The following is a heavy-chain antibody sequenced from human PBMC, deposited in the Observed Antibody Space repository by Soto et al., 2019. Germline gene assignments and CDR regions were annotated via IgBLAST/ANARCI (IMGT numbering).Heavy chain of an antibody. CDR2: INPSGGSS. CDR3: ARDEGLATTNSYYFDY. Sequence: GASLKVSCKASGYTFNTYFMHWVRQAPGQGLEWMGIINPSGGSSTYPQKFQGRVTMTRDTSTSTVYMELSSLRSEDTAVYYCARDEGLATTNSYYFDYWGQGTLVTVSS. CDR1: GYTFNTYF. J-gene: IGHJ4*02. D-gene: IGHD5-12*01. V-gene: IGHV1-46*02.